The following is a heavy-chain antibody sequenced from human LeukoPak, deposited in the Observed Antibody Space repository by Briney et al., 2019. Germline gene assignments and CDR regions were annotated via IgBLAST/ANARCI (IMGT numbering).Heavy chain of an antibody. CDR2: IKSKTDGGST. J-gene: IGHJ4*02. Sequence: PGGSLRLSCAASGFTFSNAWISCVCHVPGKGLEWVCRIKSKTDGGSTDYAAPVKGRFTISRDDSKNTLYLQMNSLKTEDTAFYYCITFSMIVVVIDDWGQGTLVSVSS. D-gene: IGHD3-22*01. V-gene: IGHV3-15*01. CDR1: GFTFSNAW. CDR3: ITFSMIVVVIDD.